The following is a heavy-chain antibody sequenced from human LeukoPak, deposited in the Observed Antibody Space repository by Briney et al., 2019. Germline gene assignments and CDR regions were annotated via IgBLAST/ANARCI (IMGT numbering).Heavy chain of an antibody. CDR2: INHSGIT. CDR1: GGSLSGFY. D-gene: IGHD3-9*01. V-gene: IGHV4-34*01. CDR3: ARGIYYDILTAYDNYYYYYMDV. Sequence: SETLSLTCAVYGGSLSGFYWSWIRQASGKGLEWIGEINHSGITHYNPSLKSRVSISVDTSKKQFSMKVTSVTAADTAVYYCARGIYYDILTAYDNYYYYYMDVWGKGTTVTISS. J-gene: IGHJ6*03.